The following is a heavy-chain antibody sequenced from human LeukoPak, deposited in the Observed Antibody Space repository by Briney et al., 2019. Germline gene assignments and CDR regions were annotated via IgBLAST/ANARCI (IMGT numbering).Heavy chain of an antibody. J-gene: IGHJ4*02. CDR1: GYTLTELS. D-gene: IGHD2-2*01. CDR2: FDPEVGGT. V-gene: IGHV1-24*01. Sequence: ASVKVSCKVSGYTLTELSMHWVRQAPGKGLEWMGGFDPEVGGTIYAQKFQGRVTMTEDTSTDTAYMELSSLRSEDTAVYYCATDRLGYCSSTSCYFDYWGQGTLVTVSS. CDR3: ATDRLGYCSSTSCYFDY.